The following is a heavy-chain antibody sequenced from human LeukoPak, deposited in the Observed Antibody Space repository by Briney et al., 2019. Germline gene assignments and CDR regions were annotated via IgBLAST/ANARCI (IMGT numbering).Heavy chain of an antibody. CDR1: GGTFSSYA. V-gene: IGHV1-69*05. CDR3: AGDTYVDTAMVRGPAWFDP. Sequence: SVKVSCKSSGGTFSSYAISLVRQAPGQGLEWMGGIIPIFGTANYAQKFQGRGTITTDESTSTAYMELSSLRSEDTGVFYCAGDTYVDTAMVRGPAWFDPWGQGTLVTVSS. CDR2: IIPIFGTA. D-gene: IGHD5-18*01. J-gene: IGHJ5*02.